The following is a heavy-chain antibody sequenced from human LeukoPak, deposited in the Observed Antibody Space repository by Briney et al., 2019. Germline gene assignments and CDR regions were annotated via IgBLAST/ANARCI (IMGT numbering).Heavy chain of an antibody. CDR1: GFAFSNYA. V-gene: IGHV3-23*01. J-gene: IGHJ4*02. CDR3: AKSYDPDLYYFDY. Sequence: GGSLRLSCAASGFAFSNYAMNWVRQTPGKGLEWVSTISSGGSSTYYADSVKGRFTISRDNSKNTLYLQMNSLRAEDTAVYYCAKSYDPDLYYFDYWGQGTLVTVSS. CDR2: ISSGGSST. D-gene: IGHD3-3*01.